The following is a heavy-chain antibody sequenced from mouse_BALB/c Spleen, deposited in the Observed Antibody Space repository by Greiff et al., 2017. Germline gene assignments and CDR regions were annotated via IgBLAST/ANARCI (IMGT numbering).Heavy chain of an antibody. CDR1: GYSITSDYA. Sequence: EVKLEESGPGLVKPSQSLSLTCTVTGYSITSDYAWNWIRQFPGNKLEWMGYISYSGSTSYNPSLKSRISITRDTSKNQFFLQLNSVTTEDTATYYCARGGVRRTGYYFDYWGQGTTLTVSS. J-gene: IGHJ2*01. CDR2: ISYSGST. CDR3: ARGGVRRTGYYFDY. V-gene: IGHV3-2*02. D-gene: IGHD2-14*01.